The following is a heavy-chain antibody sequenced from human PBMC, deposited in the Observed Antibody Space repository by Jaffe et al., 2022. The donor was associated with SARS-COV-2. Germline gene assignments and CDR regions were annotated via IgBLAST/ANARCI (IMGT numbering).Heavy chain of an antibody. Sequence: EVQLVESGGDLVQPGGSLRVSCAASGFTFRTYWMHWVRQAPGQGLVWVSHINTDGSSTSYADSVKGRFTISRDNAKNTVYLQMNSLRVEDTAVYYCVRGMGYSSNWLDPWGQGTLVTVSS. CDR3: VRGMGYSSNWLDP. D-gene: IGHD2-21*01. J-gene: IGHJ5*02. V-gene: IGHV3-74*01. CDR1: GFTFRTYW. CDR2: INTDGSST.